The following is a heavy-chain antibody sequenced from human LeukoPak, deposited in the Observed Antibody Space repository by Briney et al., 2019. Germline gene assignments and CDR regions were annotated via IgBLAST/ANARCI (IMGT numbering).Heavy chain of an antibody. D-gene: IGHD3-10*01. CDR2: IKQDGSEK. J-gene: IGHJ6*03. Sequence: GSLRLSCAASGFTFSTHWMSWVRQTPGKGLEWVAHIKQDGSEKYFVDSVKGRFTISRDNAKNSLYLQMNSLRVEDTAVYYCARDRGSRYYYMDVWGKGSTVTVSS. CDR1: GFTFSTHW. CDR3: ARDRGSRYYYMDV. V-gene: IGHV3-7*01.